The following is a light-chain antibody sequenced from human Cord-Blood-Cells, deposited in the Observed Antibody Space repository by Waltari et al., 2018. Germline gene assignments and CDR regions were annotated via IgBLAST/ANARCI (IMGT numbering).Light chain of an antibody. J-gene: IGKJ1*01. V-gene: IGKV3D-15*01. Sequence: EIAMTQSPATLSVSPGERATHSCRASQRVSSNLAWYQQKPGQAPRLLIYGASTRATGIPARFSGSGSGTEFTLTISSLQSEDFAVYYCQQYNNWPRTFGQGTKVEIK. CDR2: GAS. CDR3: QQYNNWPRT. CDR1: QRVSSN.